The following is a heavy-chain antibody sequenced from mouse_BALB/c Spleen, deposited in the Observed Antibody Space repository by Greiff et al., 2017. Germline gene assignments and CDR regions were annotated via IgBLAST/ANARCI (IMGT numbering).Heavy chain of an antibody. CDR2: INPYNGAT. V-gene: IGHV1-31*01. CDR3: ARIWDYWYFDV. Sequence: VQLKQSGPELVKTGASVKISCKASGYSFTGYYMHWVKQSHVKSLEWIGRINPYNGATSYNQNFKDKASLTVDKSSSTAYMELHSLTSEDSAVYYCARIWDYWYFDVWGAGTTVTVSS. CDR1: GYSFTGYY. D-gene: IGHD4-1*01. J-gene: IGHJ1*01.